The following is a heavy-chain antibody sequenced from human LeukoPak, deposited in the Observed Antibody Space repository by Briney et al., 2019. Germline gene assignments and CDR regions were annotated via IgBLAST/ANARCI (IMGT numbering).Heavy chain of an antibody. CDR1: GFTFSNYG. D-gene: IGHD5-18*01. J-gene: IGHJ6*03. CDR3: AKPPRGYSYGLHYSHYFYMDV. CDR2: IWYDGPNK. V-gene: IGHV3-33*06. Sequence: GGSLRLSCAASGFTFSNYGIHWVRQAPGKGLEWVAVIWYDGPNKYYADSVKGRFTISRDNSKNTIYLQMNSLRGEDTAVYYCAKPPRGYSYGLHYSHYFYMDVWGKGTTVTVSS.